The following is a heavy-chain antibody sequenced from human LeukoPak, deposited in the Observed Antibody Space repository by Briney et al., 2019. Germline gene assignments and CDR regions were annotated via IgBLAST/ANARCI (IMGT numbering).Heavy chain of an antibody. V-gene: IGHV1-18*01. CDR3: ARDVNYAFDY. Sequence: ASVKVSCKPSGYSFTRNGISWVRPAPGQGLEWMGWISTNSGNTNYAQKFQDRVTLTTDTSTSTAYMELRSLRSDDTAVYYCARDVNYAFDYWGQGTLVTVSS. CDR1: GYSFTRNG. D-gene: IGHD3-16*01. CDR2: ISTNSGNT. J-gene: IGHJ4*02.